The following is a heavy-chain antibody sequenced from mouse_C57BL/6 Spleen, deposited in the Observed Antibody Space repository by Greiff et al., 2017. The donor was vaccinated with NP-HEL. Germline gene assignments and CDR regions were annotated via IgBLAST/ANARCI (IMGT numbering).Heavy chain of an antibody. D-gene: IGHD1-1*01. CDR3: VRGRYYGSSFSYYFDY. Sequence: EVKVVESGGGLVQPKGSLKLSCAASGFSFNTYAMNWVRQAPGKGLEWVARIRSKSNNYATYYADSVKDRFTISRDDSESMLYLQMNNLKTEDTAMYYCVRGRYYGSSFSYYFDYWGQGTTLTVSS. J-gene: IGHJ2*01. CDR2: IRSKSNNYAT. CDR1: GFSFNTYA. V-gene: IGHV10-1*01.